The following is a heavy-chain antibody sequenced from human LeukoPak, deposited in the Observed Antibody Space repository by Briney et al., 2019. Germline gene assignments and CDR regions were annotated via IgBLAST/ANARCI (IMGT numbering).Heavy chain of an antibody. V-gene: IGHV4-30-2*01. D-gene: IGHD5-12*01. Sequence: PSETMSLTCTVSGASISNGDYYWSWIRQPPGKGLEWIGYIYHGDSTYYNPSLESRVTISVDKSKNQFSLKLNSVTAADTAVYYCASTIKGVSDVLLNSFDIWGQGIMVTVSS. CDR3: ASTIKGVSDVLLNSFDI. CDR2: IYHGDST. CDR1: GASISNGDYY. J-gene: IGHJ3*02.